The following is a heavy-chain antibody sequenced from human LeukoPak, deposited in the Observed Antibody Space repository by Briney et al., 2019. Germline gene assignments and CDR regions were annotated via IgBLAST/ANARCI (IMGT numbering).Heavy chain of an antibody. CDR3: ARGQIARSSGWYRVTFDP. CDR2: INPNSGGT. V-gene: IGHV1-2*02. Sequence: WASVKVSCKASGYTFTGYYMHWVRQAPGQGLEWMGWINPNSGGTNYAQKFQGRVTMTRDTSISTAYMELSRLRSDDTAVYYCARGQIARSSGWYRVTFDPWGQGTLVTVSS. CDR1: GYTFTGYY. J-gene: IGHJ5*02. D-gene: IGHD6-19*01.